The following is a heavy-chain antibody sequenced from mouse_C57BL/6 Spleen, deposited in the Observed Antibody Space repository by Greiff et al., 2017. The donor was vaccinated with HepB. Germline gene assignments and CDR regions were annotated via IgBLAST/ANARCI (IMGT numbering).Heavy chain of an antibody. CDR3: AREGGLRRGLDYLDY. Sequence: DVMLVESGGGLVKPGGSLKLSCAASGFTFSSYAMSWVRQTPEKRLEWVATISDGGSYTYYPDNVKGRFTISRDNAKNNLYLQMSHLKSEDTAMYYCAREGGLRRGLDYLDYWGQGTTLTVSS. CDR2: ISDGGSYT. J-gene: IGHJ2*01. CDR1: GFTFSSYA. D-gene: IGHD2-4*01. V-gene: IGHV5-4*01.